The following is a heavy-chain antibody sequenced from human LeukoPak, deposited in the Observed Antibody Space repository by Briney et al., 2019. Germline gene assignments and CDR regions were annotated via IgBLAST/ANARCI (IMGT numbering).Heavy chain of an antibody. V-gene: IGHV6-1*01. Sequence: SQTLSLTCAISGDSVSSNSAAWNWIRQSPSRVLEWLGRTYYRSKWYNDYAVSVKSRITINPDTSKNQFSLQLNSVTPEDTAVYYCARDLVAYYYGSGRGVFAFDIWGQGTMVTVSS. D-gene: IGHD3-10*01. CDR3: ARDLVAYYYGSGRGVFAFDI. CDR1: GDSVSSNSAA. J-gene: IGHJ3*02. CDR2: TYYRSKWYN.